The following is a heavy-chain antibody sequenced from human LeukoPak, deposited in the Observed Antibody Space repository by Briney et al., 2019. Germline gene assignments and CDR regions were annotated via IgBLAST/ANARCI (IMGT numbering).Heavy chain of an antibody. CDR3: ANGDCSSTSCYQSPLGS. V-gene: IGHV3-23*01. D-gene: IGHD2-2*01. CDR2: ITGSGGRT. CDR1: GFTFSSYA. J-gene: IGHJ4*02. Sequence: GASLRLSCAASGFTFSSYAMNWVRQAPGKGLEWVSGITGSGGRTYYADSVKGRFTISRDNSKNTVFLQMNSLRAEDTAIYYCANGDCSSTSCYQSPLGSWGQGTLVTVSS.